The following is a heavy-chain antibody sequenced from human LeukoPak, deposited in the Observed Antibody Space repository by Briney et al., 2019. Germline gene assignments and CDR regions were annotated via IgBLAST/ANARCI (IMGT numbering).Heavy chain of an antibody. J-gene: IGHJ6*02. CDR2: ISSSSSYI. CDR1: GFTFSSYS. D-gene: IGHD3-10*02. V-gene: IGHV3-21*01. Sequence: GRSLRLSCAASGFTFSSYSMNWVRQAPGKGLEWVSSISSSSSYIYYADSVKGRFTISRDNAKNSLYLQMNSLRAEDTAVYYCARDLYYVSWYYYYGMDVWGQGTTVTVSS. CDR3: ARDLYYVSWYYYYGMDV.